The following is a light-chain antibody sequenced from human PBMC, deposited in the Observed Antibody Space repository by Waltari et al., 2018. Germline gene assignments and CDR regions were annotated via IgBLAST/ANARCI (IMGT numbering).Light chain of an antibody. J-gene: IGKJ2*01. CDR1: QDISNF. CDR2: DAS. Sequence: DLQMTQSPSSLSVSVGDRVTITCQASQDISNFLNWYQQKPGKAPKLLIYDASKLETGVPSRFSGSGSGTDFIFTISSLQPEDIATYYCQQYDNLPPYTFGQGTKLDIK. CDR3: QQYDNLPPYT. V-gene: IGKV1-33*01.